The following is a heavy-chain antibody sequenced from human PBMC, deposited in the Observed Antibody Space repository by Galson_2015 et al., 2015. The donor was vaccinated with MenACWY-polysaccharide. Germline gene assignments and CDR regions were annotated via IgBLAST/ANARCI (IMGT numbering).Heavy chain of an antibody. V-gene: IGHV3-74*01. D-gene: IGHD5-12*01. Sequence: LILSSAASGFPFSTYWVHWVRQAPGGGLVWVSRIKSDGSGTNYADSVKGRFTISRDNAKNTLYLQMNSLRAEDTALYYCARRYSAYDWGQGTLVTVSA. CDR2: IKSDGSGT. CDR3: ARRYSAYD. CDR1: GFPFSTYW. J-gene: IGHJ4*02.